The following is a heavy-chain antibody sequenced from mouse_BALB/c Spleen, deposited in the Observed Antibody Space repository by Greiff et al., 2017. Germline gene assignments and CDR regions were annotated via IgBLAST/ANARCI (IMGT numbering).Heavy chain of an antibody. V-gene: IGHV5-6-4*01. D-gene: IGHD1-1*01. CDR1: GFTFSSYT. Sequence: EVKVVESGGGLVQPGGSRKLSCAASGFTFSSYTMSWVPQTPEKRLEWVATISSGGSYTYYPASVKGRFTISRDNAKNTLYLQMSSLKSEDTAMYYCTRDYNGSSDYFDYWGQGTTLTVSS. CDR3: TRDYNGSSDYFDY. CDR2: ISSGGSYT. J-gene: IGHJ2*01.